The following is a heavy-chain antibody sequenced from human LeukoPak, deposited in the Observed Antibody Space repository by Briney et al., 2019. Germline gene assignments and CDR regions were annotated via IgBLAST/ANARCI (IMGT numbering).Heavy chain of an antibody. CDR3: ARVKRGYSSPYPTIDY. V-gene: IGHV4-61*08. CDR1: GGSISSGGYY. Sequence: SETLSLTCTVSGGSISSGGYYWSWIRQHPGKGLEWIGYIYYSESTNYNPSLKSRVTISVDTSKNQFSLKLSSVTAADTAVYYCARVKRGYSSPYPTIDYWGQGTLVTVSS. J-gene: IGHJ4*02. D-gene: IGHD6-13*01. CDR2: IYYSEST.